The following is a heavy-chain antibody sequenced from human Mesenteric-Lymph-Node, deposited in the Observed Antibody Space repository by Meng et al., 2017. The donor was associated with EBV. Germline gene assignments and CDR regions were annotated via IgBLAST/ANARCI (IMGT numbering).Heavy chain of an antibody. V-gene: IGHV6-1*01. D-gene: IGHD1/OR15-1a*01. CDR3: ARDYGTSRPFEY. Sequence: QAGVGLANPSPALSLTVATSVDSGCSTGSAWNWLRQSPSRGLECHGRTYYRSKLYNDYAVAVKGRIAINPDTSKNQFFLQLNSVTPEDTAVYYCARDYGTSRPFEYWGQGILVTVSS. J-gene: IGHJ4*02. CDR1: VDSGCSTGSA. CDR2: TYYRSKLYN.